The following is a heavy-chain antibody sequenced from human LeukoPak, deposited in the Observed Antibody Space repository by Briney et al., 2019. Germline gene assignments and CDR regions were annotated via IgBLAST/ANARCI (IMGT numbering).Heavy chain of an antibody. D-gene: IGHD3-9*01. CDR3: ARDLLYYDILTGYPLYYYYYGMDV. J-gene: IGHJ6*02. Sequence: ASVKVSCKASEYTFTSYDINWVRQATGQGLEWMGWMNPNSGNTGYAQKFQGRVTMTRNTSISTAYMELSSLRSEDTAVYYCARDLLYYDILTGYPLYYYYYGMDVWGQGTTVTVSS. CDR2: MNPNSGNT. V-gene: IGHV1-8*01. CDR1: EYTFTSYD.